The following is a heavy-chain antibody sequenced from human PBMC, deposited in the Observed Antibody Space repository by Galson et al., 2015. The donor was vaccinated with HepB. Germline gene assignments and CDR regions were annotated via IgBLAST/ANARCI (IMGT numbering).Heavy chain of an antibody. CDR2: IWYDGSNK. D-gene: IGHD3-22*01. CDR3: ARVLSSGYYHYYFDY. J-gene: IGHJ4*02. V-gene: IGHV3-33*08. Sequence: FLRLSCAASGFTFSSSWMSWARQAPGKGLGWVAVIWYDGSNKYYADSVKGRFTISRDNSKNTLYLQMNSLRAEDTAVYYCARVLSSGYYHYYFDYWGQGTLVTVSS. CDR1: GFTFSSSW.